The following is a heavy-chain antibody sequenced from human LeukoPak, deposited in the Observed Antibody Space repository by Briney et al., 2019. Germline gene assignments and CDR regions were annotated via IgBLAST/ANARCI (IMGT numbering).Heavy chain of an antibody. V-gene: IGHV3-48*04. D-gene: IGHD6-19*01. CDR3: ARDLAVAGYGMDV. J-gene: IGHJ6*02. CDR1: GFIFSSYS. Sequence: GGSLRLSCAASGFIFSSYSMNWVRQAPGKGLEWVSYIRSSGSAIYYADSVKGRFTISRDNAKSSLFLQMNSLRAEDTAVYYCARDLAVAGYGMDVWGQGTTVTVSS. CDR2: IRSSGSAI.